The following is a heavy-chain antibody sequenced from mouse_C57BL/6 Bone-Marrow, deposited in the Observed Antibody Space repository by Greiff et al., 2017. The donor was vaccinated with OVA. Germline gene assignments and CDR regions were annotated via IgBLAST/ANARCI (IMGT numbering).Heavy chain of an antibody. CDR2: IYPGSGNT. J-gene: IGHJ2*01. Sequence: QVQLKESGPELVKPGASVKISCKASGYSFTSYYIHWVKQRPGQGLEWIGWIYPGSGNTKYNEKFKGKATLTADTSSSTAYMQLSSLTSEDSAVYYCARFDYGNYGYYFDYWGQGTTLTVSS. CDR3: ARFDYGNYGYYFDY. D-gene: IGHD2-1*01. CDR1: GYSFTSYY. V-gene: IGHV1-66*01.